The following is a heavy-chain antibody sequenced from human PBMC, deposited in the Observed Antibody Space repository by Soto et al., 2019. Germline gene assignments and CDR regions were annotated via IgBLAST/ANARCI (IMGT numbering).Heavy chain of an antibody. V-gene: IGHV1-18*01. J-gene: IGHJ6*02. CDR2: ISTDSGYT. CDR1: GYIFTTYG. CDR3: ARDRPPGSLYGMNA. Sequence: QIQLVQSGGEVERPGASVTVSCEASGYIFTTYGLSWVRQTPAHGLEWMGWISTDSGYTQYSQLLQGRVTMTRDTSTNTAYMELRDVTFDDTGIYYGARDRPPGSLYGMNAWGQGTAVTVSS.